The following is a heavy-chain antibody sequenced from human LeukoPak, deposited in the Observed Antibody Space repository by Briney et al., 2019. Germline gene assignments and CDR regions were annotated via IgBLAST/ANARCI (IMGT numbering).Heavy chain of an antibody. D-gene: IGHD3-10*01. J-gene: IGHJ3*02. V-gene: IGHV3-30*02. CDR3: AKEGDYYGSGSYRDAFDI. CDR1: GFTFRNYG. CDR2: LRYDGINK. Sequence: GGSLRLSCAASGFTFRNYGVHWVRRAPGKGLEWVAFLRYDGINKYYADSVKGRFTLSRDNFKNTLYLQMNSLRAEDTAVYYCAKEGDYYGSGSYRDAFDIWGQGTMVTVSS.